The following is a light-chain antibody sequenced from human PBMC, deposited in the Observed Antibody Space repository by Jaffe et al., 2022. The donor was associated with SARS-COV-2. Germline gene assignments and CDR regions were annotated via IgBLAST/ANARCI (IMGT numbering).Light chain of an antibody. CDR1: SSNIGTGYD. Sequence: QSVLTQPPSVSGAPGQRVTISCTGSSSNIGTGYDVHWYQQLPGRAPKVLIYANSIRPSGVPDRFSGSKSGTSASLAITGLQAEDEADYYCQSYDSSLSVVFGGGTKLTVL. CDR3: QSYDSSLSVV. V-gene: IGLV1-40*01. J-gene: IGLJ2*01. CDR2: ANS.